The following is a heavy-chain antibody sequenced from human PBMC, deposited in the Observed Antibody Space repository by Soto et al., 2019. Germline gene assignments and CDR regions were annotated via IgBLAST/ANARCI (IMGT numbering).Heavy chain of an antibody. V-gene: IGHV1-3*01. J-gene: IGHJ6*02. CDR2: INAGNGNT. Sequence: ASVRVSCKASGYTFTSYAMHWVRQAPGQRLEWMGWINAGNGNTKYSQKFQGRVTITRDTSASTAYMELSSLRSEDTAVYYCAREGSGLPLYGMDVWGQGTTVTVSS. D-gene: IGHD3-3*01. CDR1: GYTFTSYA. CDR3: AREGSGLPLYGMDV.